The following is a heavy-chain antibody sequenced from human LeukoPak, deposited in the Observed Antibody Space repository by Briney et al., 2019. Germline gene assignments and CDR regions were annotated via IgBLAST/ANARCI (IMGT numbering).Heavy chain of an antibody. V-gene: IGHV4-59*12. CDR2: FYSSGST. D-gene: IGHD3-10*01. Sequence: SETLSLTCTVSGDSISNYYWNWIRQPPGKGLEWIGYFYSSGSTNYNPSLKSRVTMSLDTSKNQFSLRLTSVTAADTAVYYCAREKGRWFGEGKNTFDYWGQGTLVTVSS. CDR1: GDSISNYY. J-gene: IGHJ4*02. CDR3: AREKGRWFGEGKNTFDY.